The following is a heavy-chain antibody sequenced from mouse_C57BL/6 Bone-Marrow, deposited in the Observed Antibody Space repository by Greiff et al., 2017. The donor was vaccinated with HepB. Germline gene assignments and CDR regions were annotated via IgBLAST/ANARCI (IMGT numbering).Heavy chain of an antibody. CDR3: ARGGTTVVAPAY. Sequence: EVKLVESGPGLVKPSQSLSLTCSVTGYSITSGYYWNWIRQFPGNKLEWMGYISYDGSNNYNPSLKNRISITRDTSKNQFFLKLNSVTTEDTATYYCARGGTTVVAPAYWGQGTLVTVSA. CDR2: ISYDGSN. J-gene: IGHJ3*01. V-gene: IGHV3-6*01. CDR1: GYSITSGYY. D-gene: IGHD1-1*01.